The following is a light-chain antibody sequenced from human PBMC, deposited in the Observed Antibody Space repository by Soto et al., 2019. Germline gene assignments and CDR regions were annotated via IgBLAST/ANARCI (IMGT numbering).Light chain of an antibody. J-gene: IGKJ2*01. CDR2: WAS. V-gene: IGKV4-1*01. CDR3: QQYYSTPYT. CDR1: QSVLYSSNTKNS. Sequence: DIVMTQSPDSLAVSLGQRATINCKTSQSVLYSSNTKNSLAWYQQKPGQPPKLLIYWASTRESGVPDRFSGSGSGTDFTLTISSLQAEDGAVYYCQQYYSTPYTFGQGTKLEIK.